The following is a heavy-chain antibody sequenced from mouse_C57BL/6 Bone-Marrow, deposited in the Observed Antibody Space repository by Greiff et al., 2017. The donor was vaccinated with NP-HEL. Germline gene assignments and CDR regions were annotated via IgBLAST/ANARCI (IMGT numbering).Heavy chain of an antibody. J-gene: IGHJ4*01. CDR1: GFSLTSYG. V-gene: IGHV2-2*01. CDR2: IWSGGST. D-gene: IGHD2-1*01. CDR3: AKSTMVTNYAMDY. Sequence: VHLVESGPGLVQPSQSLSITCTVSGFSLTSYGVHWVRQSPGKGLEWLGVIWSGGSTDYNAAFISRLSISKDNSKSQVFFKMNSLQADDTAIYYCAKSTMVTNYAMDYWGQGTSVTVSS.